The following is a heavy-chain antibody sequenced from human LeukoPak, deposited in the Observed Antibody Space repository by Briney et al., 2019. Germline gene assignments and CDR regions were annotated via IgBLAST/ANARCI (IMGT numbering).Heavy chain of an antibody. J-gene: IGHJ4*02. CDR2: INHSGST. CDR1: DVSFSDFY. CDR3: ARGLTLGKYSYGYWDY. Sequence: SETLSLTCAVYDVSFSDFYWGWVRQPPGKGLEWIGEINHSGSTKYNPSLESRVTMSVDTSKSQFSLKLTSVTAADTADYYCARGLTLGKYSYGYWDYWGQGTLVTVFS. V-gene: IGHV4-34*01. D-gene: IGHD5-18*01.